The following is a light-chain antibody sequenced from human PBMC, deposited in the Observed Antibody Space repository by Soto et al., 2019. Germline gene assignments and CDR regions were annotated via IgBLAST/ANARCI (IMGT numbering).Light chain of an antibody. CDR1: QRVSRNY. CDR3: QQYSNSPLT. V-gene: IGKV3-20*01. Sequence: EIVLTHSPGTLSLSPWEIATLSCWASQRVSRNYLAWYQQKVGQPPRLLIYGASSRAADIPDRFSGSGSGTDFTLTITRLETEDFAVYHCQQYSNSPLTFGGGTKVDIK. J-gene: IGKJ4*01. CDR2: GAS.